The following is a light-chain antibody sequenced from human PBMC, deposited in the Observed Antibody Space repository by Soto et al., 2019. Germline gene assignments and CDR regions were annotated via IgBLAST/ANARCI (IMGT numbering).Light chain of an antibody. J-gene: IGLJ2*01. CDR1: GSDLGAYNF. Sequence: QSALTQPASVSGSPGQSITIPCTGTGSDLGAYNFVSWYQHHPGKAPKLIVFEVSNRPSGVSFRFSGSKSGNTASLTISGLQAEDEADYYCSSYTTGTTRVIFGGGTQLTVL. V-gene: IGLV2-14*01. CDR3: SSYTTGTTRVI. CDR2: EVS.